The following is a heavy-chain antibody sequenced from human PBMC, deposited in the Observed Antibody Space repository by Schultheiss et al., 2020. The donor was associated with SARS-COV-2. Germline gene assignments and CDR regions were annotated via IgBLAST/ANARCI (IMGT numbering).Heavy chain of an antibody. CDR1: GGSISGHF. Sequence: SETLSLTCTVSGGSISGHFWNWIRRPPGKGLEWIGYIYYSGSTNYNPSLKSRVTISVDTSKNQFSLKLSSVTAADTAVYYCVKEGEEMGTSWGQGTLVTVSS. J-gene: IGHJ4*02. CDR3: VKEGEEMGTS. CDR2: IYYSGST. V-gene: IGHV4-59*11. D-gene: IGHD1-1*01.